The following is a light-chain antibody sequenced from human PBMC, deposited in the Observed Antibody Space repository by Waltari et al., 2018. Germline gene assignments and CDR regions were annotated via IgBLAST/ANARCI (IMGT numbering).Light chain of an antibody. Sequence: APKLLIYGVNNRPLGVPDRFSGSQFGTSASLAITGLQAEDEADYYCQSYDPSLSVVFGGGTKLTVL. J-gene: IGLJ2*01. CDR3: QSYDPSLSVV. CDR2: GVN. V-gene: IGLV1-40*01.